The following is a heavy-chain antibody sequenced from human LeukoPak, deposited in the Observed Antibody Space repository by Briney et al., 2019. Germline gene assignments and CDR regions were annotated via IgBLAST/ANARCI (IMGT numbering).Heavy chain of an antibody. CDR1: VGSFSGYY. V-gene: IGHV4-34*01. CDR2: INHSGST. J-gene: IGHJ4*02. CDR3: ASMYSSSPNFDY. D-gene: IGHD6-6*01. Sequence: PSETLSLTCAVYVGSFSGYYWSWIRQPPGKGLEWIGEINHSGSTNYNPSLKSRVTISVDTSKNQFSLKLSSVTAADTAVYYCASMYSSSPNFDYWGQGTLVTVSS.